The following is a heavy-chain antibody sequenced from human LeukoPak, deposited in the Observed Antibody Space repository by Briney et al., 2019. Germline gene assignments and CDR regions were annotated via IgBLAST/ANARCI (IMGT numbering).Heavy chain of an antibody. D-gene: IGHD1-26*01. Sequence: GGSLRLSCAASGFTFSDYYMSWIRQAPGKGLEWVSYISSSGSTIYYADSVKGRFTISRDNAKNSLYLQMNSLRAEDTAVYYCARENPIVGATFYYGVDVWGQGTTVTVSS. V-gene: IGHV3-11*01. CDR3: ARENPIVGATFYYGVDV. CDR1: GFTFSDYY. CDR2: ISSSGSTI. J-gene: IGHJ6*02.